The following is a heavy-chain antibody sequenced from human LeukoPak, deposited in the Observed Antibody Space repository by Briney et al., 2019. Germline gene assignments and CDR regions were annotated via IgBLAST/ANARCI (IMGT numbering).Heavy chain of an antibody. J-gene: IGHJ4*02. CDR3: ARELLRSDGFDY. D-gene: IGHD1-26*01. V-gene: IGHV1-3*01. CDR2: INVGNGNT. CDR1: GYIFSSYA. Sequence: ASVKVSYKASGYIFSSYAMHWVRQPPGQRLEWMGWINVGNGNTKYSQKFQGRVTITRDTSASTAYMEVSSLRSEDTAVYYCARELLRSDGFDYWGQGTLVTVSS.